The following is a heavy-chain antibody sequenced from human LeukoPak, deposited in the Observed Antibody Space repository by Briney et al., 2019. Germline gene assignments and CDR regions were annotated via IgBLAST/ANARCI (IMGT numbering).Heavy chain of an antibody. CDR3: AKRSITMIVVVITTVDY. Sequence: GGSLRLSCAASGFTFSSYGMSWVRQAPGKGLEWVSAISGSGGSTYYADSVKGRFTISRDNSKNTLYLQMNSLRAEDTAVYYCAKRSITMIVVVITTVDYWGQGTLVTVSS. D-gene: IGHD3-22*01. J-gene: IGHJ4*02. CDR2: ISGSGGST. CDR1: GFTFSSYG. V-gene: IGHV3-23*01.